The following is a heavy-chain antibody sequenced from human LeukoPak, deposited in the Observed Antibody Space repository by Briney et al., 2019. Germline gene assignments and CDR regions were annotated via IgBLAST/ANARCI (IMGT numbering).Heavy chain of an antibody. D-gene: IGHD5/OR15-5a*01. Sequence: GASVKVSCKASGGTFSSYAISWVRQAPGQGLEWMGWISAYNGNTNYAQKFQGRVTMTTDTSTTTAYMELRSLRSDDTAVYYCARGVYADYWGQGTLVTVSS. J-gene: IGHJ4*02. CDR2: ISAYNGNT. CDR1: GGTFSSYA. V-gene: IGHV1-18*01. CDR3: ARGVYADY.